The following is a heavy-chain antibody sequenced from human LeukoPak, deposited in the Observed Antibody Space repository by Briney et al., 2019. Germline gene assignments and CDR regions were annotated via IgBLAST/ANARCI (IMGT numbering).Heavy chain of an antibody. J-gene: IGHJ5*02. CDR1: GDSVIYSY. CDR3: AREGSWSYYNWFDP. Sequence: SETLSLTCTVSGDSVIYSYWNWLRQPPGKGLEWIGHIYNSGRTNYNPSLKSRVPISVDTSRNQFSLKLSSVTAADTAVYYCAREGSWSYYNWFDPWGQGTLVTVSS. V-gene: IGHV4-59*02. D-gene: IGHD3-10*01. CDR2: IYNSGRT.